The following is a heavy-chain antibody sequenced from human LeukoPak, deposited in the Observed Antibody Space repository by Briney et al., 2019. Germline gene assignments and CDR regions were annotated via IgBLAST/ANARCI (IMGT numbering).Heavy chain of an antibody. Sequence: GGSLRLSCAASGFAFSDYYMSWIRQAPGKGLEWVSYISSSSSYTNYADSVKGRFTISRDNAKNSLYLQMNSLRAEDTAVYYCAREGAGTNYYYYYGMDVWGQGTTVTVSS. J-gene: IGHJ6*02. D-gene: IGHD3-16*01. V-gene: IGHV3-11*06. CDR2: ISSSSSYT. CDR3: AREGAGTNYYYYYGMDV. CDR1: GFAFSDYY.